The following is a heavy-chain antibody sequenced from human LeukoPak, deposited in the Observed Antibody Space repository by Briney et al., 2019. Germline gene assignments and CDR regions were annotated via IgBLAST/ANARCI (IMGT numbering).Heavy chain of an antibody. CDR2: IYSTGRN. D-gene: IGHD6-19*01. J-gene: IGHJ4*02. CDR1: GGSINSHY. Sequence: SETLSLTCAVSGGSINSHYWGWIRQPPGKGLQWIGDIYSTGRNNYNPSLKSRVTISLDTSKSHLSLNLTSVLAADTAIYYCVRRDTGWNYFDYWGQGILVTVSS. V-gene: IGHV4-4*08. CDR3: VRRDTGWNYFDY.